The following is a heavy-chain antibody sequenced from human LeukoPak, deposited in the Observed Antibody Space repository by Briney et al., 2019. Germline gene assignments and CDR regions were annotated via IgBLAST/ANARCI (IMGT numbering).Heavy chain of an antibody. Sequence: PGGSLRLSYAASGFTFSSYWMHWVRQAPGKGLVWVSRINSDGSSTSYADSVKGRFTISRDNAKNTLYLQMNSLRAEDTAVYYCARSVGGNWFDPWGQGTLVTVSS. CDR2: INSDGSST. J-gene: IGHJ5*02. CDR1: GFTFSSYW. D-gene: IGHD3-3*01. CDR3: ARSVGGNWFDP. V-gene: IGHV3-74*01.